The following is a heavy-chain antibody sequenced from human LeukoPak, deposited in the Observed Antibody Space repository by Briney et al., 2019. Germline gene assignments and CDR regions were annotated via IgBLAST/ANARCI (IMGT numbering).Heavy chain of an antibody. V-gene: IGHV3-23*01. CDR1: GFTFSSYA. CDR2: ISGSGGST. J-gene: IGHJ4*02. Sequence: GGSLRLSCAASGFTFSSYAMSWVRQAPGKGLEWVSAISGSGGSTYYADSVKGRFTISRDNSKNTLYLQMNSLRAEDTAVYYCARATFFAYYFEYWGQGTLVTVSP. D-gene: IGHD3-3*01. CDR3: ARATFFAYYFEY.